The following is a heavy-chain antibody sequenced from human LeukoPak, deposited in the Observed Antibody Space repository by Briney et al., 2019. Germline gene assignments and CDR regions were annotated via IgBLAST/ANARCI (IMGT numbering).Heavy chain of an antibody. J-gene: IGHJ4*02. CDR3: AKVRLGGITIIVPGPFDY. D-gene: IGHD3-22*01. Sequence: GGSLRLSSAAAGFTFSSYAMSWVRQAAGKGLGWVSAISGSGRSTYYADSVKGRFNISRDNYKNPLYLKMNSLSADDTAVYSCAKVRLGGITIIVPGPFDYWGQGTLVTVSS. V-gene: IGHV3-23*01. CDR2: ISGSGRST. CDR1: GFTFSSYA.